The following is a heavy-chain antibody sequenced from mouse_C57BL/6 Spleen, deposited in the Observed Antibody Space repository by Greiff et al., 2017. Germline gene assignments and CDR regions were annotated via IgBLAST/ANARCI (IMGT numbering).Heavy chain of an antibody. V-gene: IGHV1-80*01. CDR2: IYPGDGDT. J-gene: IGHJ3*01. CDR1: GYAFSSYW. CDR3: AAGFDYGSKGFAY. Sequence: QVQLKQSGAELVKPGASVKISCKASGYAFSSYWMNWVKQRPGKGLEWIGQIYPGDGDTNYNGKFKGKATLTADKSSSTAYMQLSSLTSEDSAVYFCAAGFDYGSKGFAYWGQGTLVTVSA. D-gene: IGHD1-1*01.